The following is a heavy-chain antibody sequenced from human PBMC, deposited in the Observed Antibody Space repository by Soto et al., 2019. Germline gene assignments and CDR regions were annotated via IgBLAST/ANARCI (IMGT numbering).Heavy chain of an antibody. CDR3: AREWNGSGSYHLGYYYYYYGMDV. D-gene: IGHD3-10*01. J-gene: IGHJ6*02. Sequence: ASVKVSCKASGYTFTSYAMHWVRQAPGQRLEWMGWINAGNGNTKYSQKFQGRVTITRDTSASTAYMELSSLRSEDTAVYYCAREWNGSGSYHLGYYYYYYGMDVWGQGTTVTVSS. CDR2: INAGNGNT. CDR1: GYTFTSYA. V-gene: IGHV1-3*01.